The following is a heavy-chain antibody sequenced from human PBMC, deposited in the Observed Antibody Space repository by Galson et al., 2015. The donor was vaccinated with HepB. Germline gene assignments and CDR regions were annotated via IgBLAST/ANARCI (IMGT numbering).Heavy chain of an antibody. CDR3: ARDGIQPPPYYYYYGMDV. Sequence: SLRLSCAASGFTFSSYWMSWVRQAPGKGLEWVANIKQDGSEKYYVDSVKGRFTISRDNDKNSLYLQMNSLRAEDTAVYYCARDGIQPPPYYYYYGMDVWGQGTTVTVAS. D-gene: IGHD5-18*01. J-gene: IGHJ6*02. CDR2: IKQDGSEK. V-gene: IGHV3-7*01. CDR1: GFTFSSYW.